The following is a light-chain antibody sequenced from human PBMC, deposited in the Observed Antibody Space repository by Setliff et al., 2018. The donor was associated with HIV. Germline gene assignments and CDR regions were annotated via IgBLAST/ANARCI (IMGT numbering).Light chain of an antibody. Sequence: QSALAQPASVSGSPGQSITISCTGTSSDVGGYNYVSWYQQHPGKAPKLTIYEVRNRPSGVSNRFSGSKSGNTASLTISGLQAEDEADYYCSSYAITNTLPFGTGTKV. J-gene: IGLJ1*01. V-gene: IGLV2-14*01. CDR2: EVR. CDR1: SSDVGGYNY. CDR3: SSYAITNTLP.